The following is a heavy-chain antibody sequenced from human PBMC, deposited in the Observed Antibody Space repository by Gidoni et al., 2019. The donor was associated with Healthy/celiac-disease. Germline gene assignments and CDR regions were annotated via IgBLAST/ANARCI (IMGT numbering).Heavy chain of an antibody. Sequence: EVQLVESGGGLVQPGGSLRLSCAASGFTFSRYWMSWVRQAPGKGLEWVANIKQDGSEKYYVDSVKGRFTISRDNAKNSLYLQMNSLRAEDTAVYYCASGGFLEWLLSPDYYYGMDVWGQGTTVTVSS. V-gene: IGHV3-7*03. CDR1: GFTFSRYW. D-gene: IGHD3-3*01. CDR3: ASGGFLEWLLSPDYYYGMDV. CDR2: IKQDGSEK. J-gene: IGHJ6*02.